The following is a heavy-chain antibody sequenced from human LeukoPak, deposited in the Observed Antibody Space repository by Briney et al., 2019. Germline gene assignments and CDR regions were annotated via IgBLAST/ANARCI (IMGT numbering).Heavy chain of an antibody. J-gene: IGHJ4*02. D-gene: IGHD3-10*01. Sequence: PSETLSLTCTVSGFSVTTDSYCWGWIRQPPGKGLEWIGYDYCGGNTNYDPSLKRRVTISVDTSKNQFFLTLTSVTAADTAVYFCARDHFGSLDSWGQGILVTVSS. CDR1: GFSVTTDSYC. CDR3: ARDHFGSLDS. V-gene: IGHV4-61*01. CDR2: DYCGGNT.